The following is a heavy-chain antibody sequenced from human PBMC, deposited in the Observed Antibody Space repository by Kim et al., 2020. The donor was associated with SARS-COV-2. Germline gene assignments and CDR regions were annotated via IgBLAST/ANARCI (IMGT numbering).Heavy chain of an antibody. CDR2: IYYSGTT. V-gene: IGHV4-31*03. CDR3: ARDRASITLDAFDI. CDR1: GDSISSTSYY. Sequence: TLSLTCTVSGDSISSTSYYWSWIRQHPGKGLEWIGYIYYSGTTSYNPSLKGRVAISIDTSKNQFSLRLSSVTAADTAVYYCARDRASITLDAFDIWGQGRMVTVAS. J-gene: IGHJ3*02. D-gene: IGHD1-1*01.